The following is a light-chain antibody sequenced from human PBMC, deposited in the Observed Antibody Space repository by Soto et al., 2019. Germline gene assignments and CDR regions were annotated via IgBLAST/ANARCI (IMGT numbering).Light chain of an antibody. Sequence: EIVMTQSPATLSVYPGERATLSCRASQSVSSNLAWYQQQPGQTPKLLIYVASTRATGIPARFSGSGSGTEFTLTISSLQSEEFAVYYCQQYNVRPRTFGGGTKGECK. CDR2: VAS. J-gene: IGKJ4*01. CDR1: QSVSSN. V-gene: IGKV3-15*01. CDR3: QQYNVRPRT.